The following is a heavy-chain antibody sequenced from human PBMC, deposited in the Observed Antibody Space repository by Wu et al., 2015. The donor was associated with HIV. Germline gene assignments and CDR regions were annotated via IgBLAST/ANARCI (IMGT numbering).Heavy chain of an antibody. CDR2: IIPMFGTP. Sequence: QVQLVQSGAEVKKPGSSVKVSCRASGNTFRNHAITWVRQAPGQGLEWMGRIIPMFGTPDYARKFLGRVTITADDSTTTSYLELRSLKSQDTGIYFCARRPQLVDQWGQGTLVTVSS. CDR1: GNTFRNHA. J-gene: IGHJ4*02. CDR3: ARRPQLVDQ. V-gene: IGHV1-69*13. D-gene: IGHD2-15*01.